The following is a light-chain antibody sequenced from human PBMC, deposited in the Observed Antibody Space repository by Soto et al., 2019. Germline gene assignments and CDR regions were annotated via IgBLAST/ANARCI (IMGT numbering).Light chain of an antibody. CDR2: GAS. CDR3: RQYGSSPSYT. J-gene: IGKJ2*01. V-gene: IGKV3-20*01. CDR1: QSVSSSSY. Sequence: EIVLTQSPGTLSLSPGERATLSCRASQSVSSSSYLAWYQQKPGQAPRLLIYGASSRATGIPDRFSGSGSATDFTLTISRLDPEDFAVYYCRQYGSSPSYTFGQGTKLVIK.